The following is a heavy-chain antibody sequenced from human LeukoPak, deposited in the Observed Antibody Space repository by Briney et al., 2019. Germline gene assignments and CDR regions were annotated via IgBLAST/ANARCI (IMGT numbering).Heavy chain of an antibody. D-gene: IGHD5-18*01. CDR1: GYTFTGYY. V-gene: IGHV1-2*02. CDR3: ARDNAAMELPSFDY. Sequence: ASVKVSCKASGYTFTGYYMHWVRQAPGQGLEWMGWINPNSGGTNYAQKFQGRVTMTRDTSISTAYMELSRLRSDDTAVYYCARDNAAMELPSFDYWGQGTLVTVSS. CDR2: INPNSGGT. J-gene: IGHJ4*02.